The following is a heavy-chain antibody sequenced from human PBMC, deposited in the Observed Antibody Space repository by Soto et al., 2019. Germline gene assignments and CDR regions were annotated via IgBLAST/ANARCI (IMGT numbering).Heavy chain of an antibody. CDR1: GFSLSTNGVG. D-gene: IGHD2-21*01. J-gene: IGHJ4*02. Sequence: QITLKESGPTLVKPTQTLTLTCMVSGFSLSTNGVGVGWIRQAPGKALEWLALIYWDDDKRCSPSLKSRLTITKDSSRNQVVLTMTNVDPVDTATYFCARRIAVIGIDYWGQGTLVTVSS. CDR3: ARRIAVIGIDY. V-gene: IGHV2-5*02. CDR2: IYWDDDK.